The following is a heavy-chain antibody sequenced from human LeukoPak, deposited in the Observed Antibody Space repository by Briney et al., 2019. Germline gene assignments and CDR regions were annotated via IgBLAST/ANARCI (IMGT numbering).Heavy chain of an antibody. D-gene: IGHD1-26*01. CDR2: IYHSEST. CDR1: GGSISSGGCS. Sequence: SQTLSLTCAVSGGSISSGGCSWSWIRQPPGKGLEWIGYIYHSESTSYNPSLKSRVTMSVDRSKNQFSLKLTSVTAADTAVYYCARLWGHSYGIGFSWFDPWGQGTLVTVSS. CDR3: ARLWGHSYGIGFSWFDP. V-gene: IGHV4-30-2*01. J-gene: IGHJ5*02.